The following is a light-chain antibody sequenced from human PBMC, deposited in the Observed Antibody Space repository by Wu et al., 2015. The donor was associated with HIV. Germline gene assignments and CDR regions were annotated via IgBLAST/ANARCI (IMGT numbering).Light chain of an antibody. J-gene: IGKJ3*01. Sequence: EIVLTQSPATLPVSPGERATLSCRASHSVRNNLAWYQQKPGQAPRLLIYDASTRATDIPARFSGSGSGTEFSLIISSMQSEDFAVYYCQQYDNWPPGFTFGPGTKVDF. V-gene: IGKV3-15*01. CDR2: DAS. CDR1: HSVRNN. CDR3: QQYDNWPPGFT.